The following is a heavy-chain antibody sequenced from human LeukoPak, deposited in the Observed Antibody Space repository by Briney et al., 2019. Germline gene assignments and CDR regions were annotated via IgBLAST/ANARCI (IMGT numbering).Heavy chain of an antibody. CDR2: SNAGNGNT. V-gene: IGHV1-3*01. J-gene: IGHJ3*02. D-gene: IGHD6-13*01. CDR1: GYTFTSYA. Sequence: ASVKVSCKASGYTFTSYAMHWVRQAPGQRLEWMGWSNAGNGNTKYSQEFQGRVTITRDTSASTAYMELSSLRSEDTAVYYCARVKGGIAAASGAFDIWGQGTMVTVSS. CDR3: ARVKGGIAAASGAFDI.